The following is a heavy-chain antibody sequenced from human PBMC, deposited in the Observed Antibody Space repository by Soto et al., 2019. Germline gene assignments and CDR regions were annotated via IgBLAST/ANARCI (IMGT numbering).Heavy chain of an antibody. CDR2: IYWDDDK. Sequence: KESGPTLVKPTQTLTLTCTFSGFSLSTSGVGVGWIRQPPGKAMEWLALIYWDDDKRYSPSLKSRRTITKDTSKNQVVLTMTNIDPVDTATYDCAHRRSSSWSDAFDIWGQGTMVTVSS. CDR3: AHRRSSSWSDAFDI. CDR1: GFSLSTSGVG. D-gene: IGHD6-13*01. J-gene: IGHJ3*02. V-gene: IGHV2-5*02.